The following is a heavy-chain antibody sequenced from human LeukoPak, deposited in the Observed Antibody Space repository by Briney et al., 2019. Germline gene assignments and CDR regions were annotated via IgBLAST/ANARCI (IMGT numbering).Heavy chain of an antibody. J-gene: IGHJ2*01. D-gene: IGHD6-13*01. CDR2: ISWNSDSI. V-gene: IGHV3-9*01. Sequence: GGSLRLSCAASGFTFDDYAMHWVRQVPGKGLEWVSGISWNSDSIGYADSVKGRFTISRDNAKNSLSLQMNSLRAEDTAVYYCARAGYSSTWYSRYFDLWGRGTLVTVSS. CDR1: GFTFDDYA. CDR3: ARAGYSSTWYSRYFDL.